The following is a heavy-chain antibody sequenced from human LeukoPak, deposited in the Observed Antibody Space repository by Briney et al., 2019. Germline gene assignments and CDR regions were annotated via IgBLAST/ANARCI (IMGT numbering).Heavy chain of an antibody. CDR1: GFTFSSYA. CDR2: ISYDGSNK. V-gene: IGHV3-30*01. CDR3: ARGEGGATMGFDY. J-gene: IGHJ4*02. Sequence: PGGSLRLSCAASGFTFSSYAMHWVRQAPGKGLEWVAVISYDGSNKYYADSVKDRFTISRDNSKNTLYLQMNSLRAEDTAVYYCARGEGGATMGFDYWGQGTLVTVSS. D-gene: IGHD1-26*01.